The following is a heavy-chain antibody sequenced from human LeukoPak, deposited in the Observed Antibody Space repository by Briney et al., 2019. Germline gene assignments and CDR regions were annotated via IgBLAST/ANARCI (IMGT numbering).Heavy chain of an antibody. CDR1: GYSISSGYY. J-gene: IGHJ3*02. D-gene: IGHD3-22*01. CDR2: IYHSGST. V-gene: IGHV4-38-2*02. Sequence: SETLSLTCAVSGYSISSGYYWGWIRQPPGKGLEWIGSIYHSGSTYYNPSLKSRVTISVDTSKNQFSLKLSSVTAADTAVYYCARDLGFYYDSSGYYHHDAFDIWGQGTMVTVSS. CDR3: ARDLGFYYDSSGYYHHDAFDI.